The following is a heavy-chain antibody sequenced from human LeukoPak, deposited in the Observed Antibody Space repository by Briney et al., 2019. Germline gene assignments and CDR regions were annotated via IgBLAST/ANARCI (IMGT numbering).Heavy chain of an antibody. Sequence: GRSLRLSCAASGFTFSSYWMSWVRQAPGKGLEWVGRIRSKADGGTTDYAAPVKGRFSISRDDSKDTLYLQMNSLKIEDTAVYYCSAPWGSAGYWGQGTLVTVSS. CDR2: IRSKADGGTT. V-gene: IGHV3-15*01. D-gene: IGHD3-16*01. CDR3: SAPWGSAGY. J-gene: IGHJ4*02. CDR1: GFTFSSYW.